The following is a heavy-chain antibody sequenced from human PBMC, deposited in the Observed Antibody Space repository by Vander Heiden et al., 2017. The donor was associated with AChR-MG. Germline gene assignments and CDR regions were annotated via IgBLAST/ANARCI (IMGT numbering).Heavy chain of an antibody. J-gene: IGHJ5*02. CDR3: ARLELRYFDWLGDLYWFDP. CDR1: GGSISSSSYY. D-gene: IGHD3-9*01. V-gene: IGHV4-39*01. CDR2: IYYSGST. Sequence: QLQLQESGPGLVKPSETLSLPCTVSGGSISSSSYYWGWFRQPPGKGLEWIGSIYYSGSTYYNPSLKSRVTISVDTSKNQFSLKLSSVTAADTAVYYCARLELRYFDWLGDLYWFDPWGQGTLVTVSS.